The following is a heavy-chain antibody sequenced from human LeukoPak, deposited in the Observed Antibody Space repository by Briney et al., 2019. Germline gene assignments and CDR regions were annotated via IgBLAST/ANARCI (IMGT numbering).Heavy chain of an antibody. CDR2: IHPGDSDT. CDR3: ARHITGTTSWFDP. CDR1: GYSFTSYW. J-gene: IGHJ5*02. V-gene: IGHV5-51*01. Sequence: GESLQISCKGSGYSFTSYWIGWVRQMPGKGLEWMGIIHPGDSDTRYSPSFQGQVTISADKSISTAYLQWSSLKASDTAMYYCARHITGTTSWFDPWGQGTLVTVSS. D-gene: IGHD1-7*01.